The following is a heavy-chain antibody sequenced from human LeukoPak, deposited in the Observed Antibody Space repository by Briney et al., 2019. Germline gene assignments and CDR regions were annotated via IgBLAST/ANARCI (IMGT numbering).Heavy chain of an antibody. CDR2: IIPILGIA. D-gene: IGHD3-9*01. J-gene: IGHJ4*02. CDR3: ARGRYDILTGYSN. CDR1: GGTFSSYA. V-gene: IGHV1-69*04. Sequence: SVKVSCKASGGTFSSYAISWVRQAPGQGLEWMGRIIPILGIANYAQKFQGRVTITADKSTSTAYMELSSLRSEDTAVYYCARGRYDILTGYSNWGQGTLVTVSS.